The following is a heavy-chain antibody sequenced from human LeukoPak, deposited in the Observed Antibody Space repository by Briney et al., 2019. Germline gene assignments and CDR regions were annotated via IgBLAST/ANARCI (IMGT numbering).Heavy chain of an antibody. V-gene: IGHV1-2*02. J-gene: IGHJ4*02. CDR1: GYTFTGYY. CDR2: INPNSGGT. Sequence: GASVKVSCKASGYTFTGYYMHWVRQAPGQGLEWMGWINPNSGGTNYAQKFQGRVTMTRDTSISTAYMELSRLRSDDTAVYYCARVGYSSSWYGGLMYMDYWGQGTLVTVSS. D-gene: IGHD6-13*01. CDR3: ARVGYSSSWYGGLMYMDY.